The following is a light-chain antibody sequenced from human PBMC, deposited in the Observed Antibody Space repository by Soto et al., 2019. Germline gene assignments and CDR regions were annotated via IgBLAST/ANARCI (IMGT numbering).Light chain of an antibody. CDR2: GSS. V-gene: IGKV3-20*01. CDR1: QSVSSSY. J-gene: IGKJ2*01. Sequence: EIELTQSPCTLSLSLGERATLSCRASQSVSSSYLAWYQQKPGQAPRLLIYGSSSRATGIPDRFSGSGSGTDFTLTISRLEPEDFAVYYCQQYGSSPETFGQGTKLEIK. CDR3: QQYGSSPET.